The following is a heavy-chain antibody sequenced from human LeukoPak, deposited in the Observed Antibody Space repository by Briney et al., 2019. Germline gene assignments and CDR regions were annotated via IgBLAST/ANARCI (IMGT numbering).Heavy chain of an antibody. CDR2: ISYDGRNK. V-gene: IGHV3-30*04. D-gene: IGHD3-9*01. J-gene: IGHJ4*02. Sequence: QPGRSLRLSCAASGFTFSSYAMHWVRQAPGKGLEWVAVISYDGRNKYYADSVKGRFTISRDNSKNTLYLQMNSLRADDTAVYYCAKGPLYYDMFFDYWGQGTLVTVSS. CDR3: AKGPLYYDMFFDY. CDR1: GFTFSSYA.